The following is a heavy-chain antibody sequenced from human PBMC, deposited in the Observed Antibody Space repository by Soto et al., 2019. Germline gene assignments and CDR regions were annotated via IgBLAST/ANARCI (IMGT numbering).Heavy chain of an antibody. CDR3: ARVPIAAAGTRVY. CDR2: ISYDGSNK. J-gene: IGHJ4*02. V-gene: IGHV3-30-3*01. CDR1: GFTFSSYA. D-gene: IGHD6-13*01. Sequence: QVQLVESGGGVVQPGRSLRLSCAASGFTFSSYAMHWVRQAPGKGQEWVAVISYDGSNKYYADSVKGRFTISRDNSKNTLYLQMNSLRAEDTAVYYCARVPIAAAGTRVYSGQGTLVTVSS.